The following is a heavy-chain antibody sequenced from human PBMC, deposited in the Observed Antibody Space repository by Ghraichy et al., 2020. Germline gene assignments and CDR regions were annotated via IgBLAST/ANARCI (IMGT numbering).Heavy chain of an antibody. Sequence: GESLNISCAASGFTFSSYGMHWVRQAPGKGLEWVAFIRYDGSNKYYEDSVKGRFTISRDNSKTTLYLQLNSLRAEGTAVYYCAKSTMGRGSSISSDYHYYVMDVWGQGTPVTVSS. CDR2: IRYDGSNK. CDR1: GFTFSSYG. V-gene: IGHV3-30*02. J-gene: IGHJ6*02. D-gene: IGHD3-10*01. CDR3: AKSTMGRGSSISSDYHYYVMDV.